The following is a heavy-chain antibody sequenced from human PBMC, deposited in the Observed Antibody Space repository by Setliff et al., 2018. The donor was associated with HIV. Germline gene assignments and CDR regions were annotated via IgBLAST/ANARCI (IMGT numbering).Heavy chain of an antibody. J-gene: IGHJ3*02. CDR1: GDSVTSSSW. Sequence: SETLSLTCALSGDSVTSSSWWSWVRQPPGKGLEWIGEIYRSGSTNYNPSLMSRVTISLDKSKNQFSLKVNSVTAADTAVYYCTRRDNSVSGYYTDHAFDIWGQGTLVTVSS. CDR3: TRRDNSVSGYYTDHAFDI. V-gene: IGHV4-4*02. CDR2: IYRSGST. D-gene: IGHD3-22*01.